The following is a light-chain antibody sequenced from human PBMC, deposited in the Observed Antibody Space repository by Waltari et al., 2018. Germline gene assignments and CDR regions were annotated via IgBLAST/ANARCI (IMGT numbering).Light chain of an antibody. CDR2: ASY. CDR1: ISNIGAGFE. CDR3: QSYDSSLSARV. J-gene: IGLJ3*02. Sequence: QSVLTQPPSVSGAPGPRVTISCTGTISNIGAGFEVFLYQQLPGSAPKLLIFASYKRSSGVPDRISGSTSGTSASLAITGLQAEDEADYYCQSYDSSLSARVFGGGTRLTVL. V-gene: IGLV1-40*01.